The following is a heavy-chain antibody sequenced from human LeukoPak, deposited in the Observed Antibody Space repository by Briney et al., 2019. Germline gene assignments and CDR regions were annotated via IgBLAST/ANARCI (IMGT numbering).Heavy chain of an antibody. D-gene: IGHD3-10*01. J-gene: IGHJ3*02. CDR1: GFTFSSYA. CDR3: CITMVRGGRLDAFDI. CDR2: ISGSGGST. V-gene: IGHV3-23*01. Sequence: GGSLRLSCAASGFTFSSYAMSWVRQAPGKGLGWVSAISGSGGSTYYADSVKGRFTISRDNSKNTLYLQMNSLRAEDTAVYYCCITMVRGGRLDAFDIWGQGTMVTVSS.